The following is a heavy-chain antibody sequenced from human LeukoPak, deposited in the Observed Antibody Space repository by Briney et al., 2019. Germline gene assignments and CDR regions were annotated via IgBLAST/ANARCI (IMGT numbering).Heavy chain of an antibody. D-gene: IGHD5-24*01. Sequence: GGSLRLSCAASGFTFSSYSMNLVRQAPGKGLEWVSYISSSSSTIYYADSVTGRFTISRDSTKSTVYLQMNSLRVEDTAVYHCARGDGYNFWEYWGQGTLVTVSS. V-gene: IGHV3-48*01. CDR3: ARGDGYNFWEY. CDR1: GFTFSSYS. J-gene: IGHJ4*02. CDR2: ISSSSSTI.